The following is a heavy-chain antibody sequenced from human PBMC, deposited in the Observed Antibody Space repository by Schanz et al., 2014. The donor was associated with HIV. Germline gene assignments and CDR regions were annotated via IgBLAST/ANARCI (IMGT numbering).Heavy chain of an antibody. CDR3: ATGDYFDSSGNIDH. CDR2: ISYDGRDK. CDR1: GFTFSSYG. J-gene: IGHJ4*02. D-gene: IGHD3-22*01. V-gene: IGHV3-30*03. Sequence: QVQLVGSGGGVVQPGRSLRLSCAASGFTFSSYGMHWVRQAPGKGLEGVAVISYDGRDKYHADSVKGRFTISRDNSKNTMYLQMNSLRAEDTAVYYCATGDYFDSSGNIDHWGQGTLVTVSS.